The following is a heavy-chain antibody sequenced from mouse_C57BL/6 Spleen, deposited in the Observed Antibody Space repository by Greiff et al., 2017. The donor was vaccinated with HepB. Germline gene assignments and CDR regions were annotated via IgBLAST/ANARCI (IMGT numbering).Heavy chain of an antibody. J-gene: IGHJ3*01. D-gene: IGHD2-1*01. Sequence: EVHLVESGGGLVQPGGSMKLSCAASGFTFSDAWMDWVRQSPEKGLEWVAEIRNKANNHATYYAESVKGRFTISRDDSKSGVYLQMNSLRAEDTGIYYCTERDYYGNYGGFAYWGQGTLVTVSA. V-gene: IGHV6-6*01. CDR1: GFTFSDAW. CDR2: IRNKANNHAT. CDR3: TERDYYGNYGGFAY.